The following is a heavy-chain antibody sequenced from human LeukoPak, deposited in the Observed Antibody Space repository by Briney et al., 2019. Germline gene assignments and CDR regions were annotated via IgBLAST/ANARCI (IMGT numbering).Heavy chain of an antibody. J-gene: IGHJ4*01. V-gene: IGHV3-21*01. D-gene: IGHD2-21*02. CDR3: ARDRGAYCGGDCYLGFDY. CDR1: GFTFSSYT. Sequence: GGSLRLSCAASGFTFSSYTMNWVRQAPGKGREWVSYIAGSSGYISYADSVKGRFTISRDNAKKSLYLQMTSLTAEDTAVYYCARDRGAYCGGDCYLGFDYWGRGTLVTVSS. CDR2: IAGSSGYI.